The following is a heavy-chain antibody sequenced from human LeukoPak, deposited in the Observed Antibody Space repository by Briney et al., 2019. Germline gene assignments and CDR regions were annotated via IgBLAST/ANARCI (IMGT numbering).Heavy chain of an antibody. V-gene: IGHV4-59*08. Sequence: SETLSLTCTVSGDSISSYYWRWIRQPPGKGLEWIGYTYYSGGTDYNPSLKSRVTISVDTSKNQFSLKLRSVTAADTAVYYCARHVTISGPYDASDIWGQGTMVTVSP. CDR1: GDSISSYY. J-gene: IGHJ3*02. CDR3: ARHVTISGPYDASDI. D-gene: IGHD5-24*01. CDR2: TYYSGGT.